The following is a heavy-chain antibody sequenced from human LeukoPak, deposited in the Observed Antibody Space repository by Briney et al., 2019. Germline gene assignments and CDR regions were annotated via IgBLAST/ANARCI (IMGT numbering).Heavy chain of an antibody. CDR1: GGTFSSYA. Sequence: SVKVSCKASGGTFSSYAISWVRQAPGQGLEWMGGIIPIFGTANYAHKFQGRVTITTDESTSTAYMELSSLRSEDTAVYYCASAYGDYVSYFDYWGQGTLVTVSS. CDR2: IIPIFGTA. CDR3: ASAYGDYVSYFDY. V-gene: IGHV1-69*05. D-gene: IGHD4-17*01. J-gene: IGHJ4*02.